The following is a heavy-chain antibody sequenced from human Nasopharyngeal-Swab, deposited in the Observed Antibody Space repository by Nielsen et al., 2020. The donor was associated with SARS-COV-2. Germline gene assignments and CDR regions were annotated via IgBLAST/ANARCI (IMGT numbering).Heavy chain of an antibody. CDR1: GGTFSSYA. Sequence: SVKVSCKASGGTFSSYAISWVRQAPGQGLEWIGGIIPIFGTANYAQKFQGRVTITADESTSTAYMELSSLRSEDTAVYYCATVKTYYYDSSGDRGDAFDIWGQGTMVTVSS. V-gene: IGHV1-69*13. J-gene: IGHJ3*02. D-gene: IGHD3-22*01. CDR2: IIPIFGTA. CDR3: ATVKTYYYDSSGDRGDAFDI.